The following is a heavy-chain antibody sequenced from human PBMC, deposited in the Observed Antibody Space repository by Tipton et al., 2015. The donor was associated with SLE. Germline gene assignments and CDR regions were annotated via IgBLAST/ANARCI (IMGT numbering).Heavy chain of an antibody. CDR2: ISSSGSTI. D-gene: IGHD6-6*01. CDR3: ARDQDRSSSEGRTHFDY. V-gene: IGHV3-48*03. J-gene: IGHJ4*02. Sequence: SLRLSCAASGFTFSSFEMNWVRQAPGKGLEWVSYISSSGSTIYYADSVKGRFTISRDNAKNSLYLQMNSLRAEDTAVYYCARDQDRSSSEGRTHFDYWGQGTLVTVSS. CDR1: GFTFSSFE.